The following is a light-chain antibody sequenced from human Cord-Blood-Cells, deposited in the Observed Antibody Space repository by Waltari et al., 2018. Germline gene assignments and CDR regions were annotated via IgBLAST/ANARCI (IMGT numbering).Light chain of an antibody. CDR2: QDS. J-gene: IGLJ1*01. Sequence: SYELTQPPSVSVSPGQTASITCSGDQLGDKYACWYQQKPGQSPVLVIYQDSKRPSGIPERFSGSNSGNTATLTISGTQAMDEADYYCQAWDSSTNYVFGTGTKVTVL. CDR1: QLGDKY. V-gene: IGLV3-1*01. CDR3: QAWDSSTNYV.